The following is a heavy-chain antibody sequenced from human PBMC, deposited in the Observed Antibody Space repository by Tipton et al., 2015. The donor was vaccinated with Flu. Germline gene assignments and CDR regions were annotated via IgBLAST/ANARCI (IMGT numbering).Heavy chain of an antibody. D-gene: IGHD3-10*01. CDR2: ISSSSSYI. Sequence: SLRLSCAASGFTFSSYSMNWVRQAPGKGLEWVSSISSSSSYIYYADPVKGRFTISRDNAKNSLYLQMNSLRAEDTALYYCAKDIGCYGSGSYHGYYYGMDVWGQGTTVTVP. V-gene: IGHV3-21*04. CDR1: GFTFSSYS. J-gene: IGHJ6*02. CDR3: AKDIGCYGSGSYHGYYYGMDV.